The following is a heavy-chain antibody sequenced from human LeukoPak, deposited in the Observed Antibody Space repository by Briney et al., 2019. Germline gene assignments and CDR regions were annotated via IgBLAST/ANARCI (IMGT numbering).Heavy chain of an antibody. Sequence: EASVKVSCKTSGYTFTSYYMHWVRQAPGQGLEWMGIINPSGGSTSYAQKFQGRVTMTRDTSTSTVYMELSSLRSEDTAVYYCARDKQWLYGDNYFDYWGQGTLVTVSS. D-gene: IGHD6-19*01. V-gene: IGHV1-46*01. J-gene: IGHJ4*02. CDR1: GYTFTSYY. CDR2: INPSGGST. CDR3: ARDKQWLYGDNYFDY.